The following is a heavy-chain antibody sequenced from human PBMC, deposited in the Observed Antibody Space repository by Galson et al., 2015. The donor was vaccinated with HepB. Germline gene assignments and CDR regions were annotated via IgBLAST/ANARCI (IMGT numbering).Heavy chain of an antibody. V-gene: IGHV3-30*02. CDR1: GFTFSSYA. CDR2: IRYDGSNK. Sequence: SLRLSCAASGFTFSSYAMHWVRQAPGKGLEWVAFIRYDGSNKYYADSVKGRFTISRDNSKNTLYLQMNSLRAEDTAVYYCAKDGLRIVVVVAATEYYYGMDVWGQGTTVTVSS. CDR3: AKDGLRIVVVVAATEYYYGMDV. J-gene: IGHJ6*02. D-gene: IGHD2-15*01.